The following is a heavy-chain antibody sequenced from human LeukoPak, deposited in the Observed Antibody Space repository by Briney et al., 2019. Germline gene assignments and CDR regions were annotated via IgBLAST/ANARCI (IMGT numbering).Heavy chain of an antibody. Sequence: ASVEVSRKASGYTFTGYYIHWVRQAPGQGLEWMGWINPNSGGTKYAQKFQGRVTMTRDTSITTAYMELSRLRSDDTALYYCAREGYYDSGSYYIVWGQGTLVTVSS. CDR1: GYTFTGYY. D-gene: IGHD3-10*01. J-gene: IGHJ4*02. V-gene: IGHV1-2*02. CDR2: INPNSGGT. CDR3: AREGYYDSGSYYIV.